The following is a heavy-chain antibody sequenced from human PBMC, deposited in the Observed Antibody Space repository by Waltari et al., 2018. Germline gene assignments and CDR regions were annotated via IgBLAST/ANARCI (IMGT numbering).Heavy chain of an antibody. V-gene: IGHV1-69*05. CDR1: GGTFSSYA. CDR2: IIPNLGTA. CDR3: ARSIVVVPAAILSAFDI. J-gene: IGHJ3*02. Sequence: QVQLVQSGAEVKKPGSSVKVSCKASGGTFSSYAISWVRPAPGQGLEWMGGIIPNLGTANYAQKFQGRVTITTDESTSTAYMELSSLRSEDTAVYYCARSIVVVPAAILSAFDIWGQGTMVTVSS. D-gene: IGHD2-2*02.